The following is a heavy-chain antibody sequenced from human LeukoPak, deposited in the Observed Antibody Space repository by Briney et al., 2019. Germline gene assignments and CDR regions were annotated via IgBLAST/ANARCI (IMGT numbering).Heavy chain of an antibody. CDR2: INHSGST. V-gene: IGHV4-34*01. CDR1: GGSFSGYY. D-gene: IGHD1-26*01. CDR3: ASKSEWELTYY. Sequence: SETLSLTCAVYGGSFSGYYWSWIRRPPGKGLEWIGEINHSGSTNYNPSLKSRVTISVDTSKNQFSLKLSSVTAADTAVYYCASKSEWELTYYWGQGTLVTVSS. J-gene: IGHJ4*02.